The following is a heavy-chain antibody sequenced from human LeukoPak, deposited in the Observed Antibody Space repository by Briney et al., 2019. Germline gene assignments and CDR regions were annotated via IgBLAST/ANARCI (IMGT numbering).Heavy chain of an antibody. CDR1: GFIFRSYH. J-gene: IGHJ4*02. CDR3: APRLVVSAPFDY. Sequence: GGSLRLSCAGSGFIFRSYHMNWVRQAPGKGLVGGAFIRFDGSDKYCADSVKGRFTISRDNSKNTLYLQMNTLRSEDAPVYYCAPRLVVSAPFDYWGQEPLHNVSS. D-gene: IGHD5/OR15-5a*01. CDR2: IRFDGSDK. V-gene: IGHV3-30*02.